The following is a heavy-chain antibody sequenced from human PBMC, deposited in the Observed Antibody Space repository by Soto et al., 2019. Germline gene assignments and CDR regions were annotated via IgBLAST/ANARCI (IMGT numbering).Heavy chain of an antibody. V-gene: IGHV3-48*03. CDR2: INSSGSTI. Sequence: PGGSLRLSCAASGFTFSRYEMNWVRQAPGKGLEWVSYINSSGSTIYYADSVKGRFTISRDNAKNSLYLQMNSLRAEDTAVYYCARDHSSSSWNARWRYYYYGMDVWGQGTMVTVSS. D-gene: IGHD6-13*01. CDR3: ARDHSSSSWNARWRYYYYGMDV. J-gene: IGHJ6*02. CDR1: GFTFSRYE.